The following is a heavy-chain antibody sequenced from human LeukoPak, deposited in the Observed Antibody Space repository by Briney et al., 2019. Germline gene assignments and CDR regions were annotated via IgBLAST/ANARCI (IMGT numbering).Heavy chain of an antibody. CDR2: TYYSGST. J-gene: IGHJ6*02. CDR1: GGSISSGGYY. D-gene: IGHD7-27*01. Sequence: PSQTLSLTCTVSGGSISSGGYYWSWIRQHPGKGLEWIGYTYYSGSTYYNPSLKSRVTISVDTSKNQFSLKLSSVTAADTAVYYCARDALPPSGYYYYGMDVWGQGTTVTVSS. CDR3: ARDALPPSGYYYYGMDV. V-gene: IGHV4-31*03.